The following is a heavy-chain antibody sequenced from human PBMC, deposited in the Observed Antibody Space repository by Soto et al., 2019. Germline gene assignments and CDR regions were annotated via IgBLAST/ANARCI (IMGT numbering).Heavy chain of an antibody. CDR3: ARHVFLWFGDQRAWFDP. D-gene: IGHD3-10*01. Sequence: SSETLSLTCTVSCGSISSYYWSWIRQPPGKGLEWIGYIYYSGSTSYNPSLKSRVTISVDTSKNQFSLKLSSVTAADTAVYYCARHVFLWFGDQRAWFDPWGQGTLVTVSS. J-gene: IGHJ5*02. CDR1: CGSISSYY. CDR2: IYYSGST. V-gene: IGHV4-59*08.